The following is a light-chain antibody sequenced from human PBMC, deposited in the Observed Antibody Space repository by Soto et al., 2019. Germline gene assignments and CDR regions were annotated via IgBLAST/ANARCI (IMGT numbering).Light chain of an antibody. V-gene: IGKV1-5*01. CDR1: QSISSW. J-gene: IGKJ1*01. CDR2: DAS. Sequence: DIQMTQSPSTLSASVGDRVTITCRASQSISSWLAWYQQKPGKAPKLLIYDASSLESGVPSRFSGSGSGTEFPLTISSLQTDDFANYYCQQYNSYWTFGKGTKVEIK. CDR3: QQYNSYWT.